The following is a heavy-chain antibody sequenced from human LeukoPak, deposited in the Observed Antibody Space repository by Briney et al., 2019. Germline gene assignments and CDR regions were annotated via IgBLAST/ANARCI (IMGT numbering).Heavy chain of an antibody. CDR2: IIPILGIA. J-gene: IGHJ4*02. CDR3: ATSGPHYYGSGSFDY. CDR1: GGTFSSYA. Sequence: SVKVSCKASGGTFSSYAISWVRQAPGQGLEWMGRIIPILGIANYAQKFQGRVTITADKSTSTAYMELSSLRSEDTTVYYCATSGPHYYGSGSFDYWGQGTLVTVSS. V-gene: IGHV1-69*04. D-gene: IGHD3-10*01.